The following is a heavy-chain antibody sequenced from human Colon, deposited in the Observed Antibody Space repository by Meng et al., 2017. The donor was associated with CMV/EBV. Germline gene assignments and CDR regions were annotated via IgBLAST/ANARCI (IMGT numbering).Heavy chain of an antibody. Sequence: GFTLRDHNLYCFRQPPGKGLEWFAVFLTNLNTSAFQSAASVKGRFTISRDDSGSSLYLQMNSLKTEDTAVYYCARDSMKGGGFDYWGQGTLVTVSS. V-gene: IGHV3-72*01. J-gene: IGHJ4*02. D-gene: IGHD3-10*01. CDR3: ARDSMKGGGFDY. CDR2: FLTNLNTSAF. CDR1: GFTLRDHN.